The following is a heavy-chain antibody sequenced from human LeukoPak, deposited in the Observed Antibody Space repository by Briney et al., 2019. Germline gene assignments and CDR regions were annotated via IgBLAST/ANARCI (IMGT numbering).Heavy chain of an antibody. V-gene: IGHV3-23*01. D-gene: IGHD3-22*01. J-gene: IGHJ4*02. CDR3: AKSRTRMIVVVPSGY. Sequence: GGSLRLSCAVSGFAFGSEAMSWVRQSPSRGLEWVASISPGGGTTYYADSVKGRFTISRDNSKNTLYLQMNSLRAEDTAVYYCAKSRTRMIVVVPSGYWGQGTLVTVSS. CDR2: ISPGGGTT. CDR1: GFAFGSEA.